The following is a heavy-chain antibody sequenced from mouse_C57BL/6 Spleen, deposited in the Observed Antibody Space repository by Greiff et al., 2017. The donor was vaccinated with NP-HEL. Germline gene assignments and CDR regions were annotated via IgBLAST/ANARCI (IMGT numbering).Heavy chain of an antibody. CDR1: GYSITSGYY. J-gene: IGHJ2*01. CDR3: ASNWDEFDY. D-gene: IGHD4-1*02. V-gene: IGHV3-6*01. CDR2: ISYDGSN. Sequence: EVQLQESGPGLVKPSQSLSLTCSVTGYSITSGYYWNWIRQFPGNKLEWMGYISYDGSNNYNPSLKNRISITRDTSKNQFFLKLNSVTTEDTATYYCASNWDEFDYWGQGTTLTVSS.